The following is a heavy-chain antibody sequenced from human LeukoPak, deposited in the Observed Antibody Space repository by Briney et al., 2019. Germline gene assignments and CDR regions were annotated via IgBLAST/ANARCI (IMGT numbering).Heavy chain of an antibody. CDR3: ARDGSAYNFDY. CDR2: ISSSSSYI. D-gene: IGHD5-24*01. J-gene: IGHJ4*02. CDR1: GFTFSSYS. V-gene: IGHV3-21*01. Sequence: GGSLRLSCAASGFTFSSYSMNWVRQAPGKGLEWVSSISSSSSYIYYADSVKGRFTISRDNAKNTLNLQMNSLRAEDTAVYFCARDGSAYNFDYWGQGVLVTVSS.